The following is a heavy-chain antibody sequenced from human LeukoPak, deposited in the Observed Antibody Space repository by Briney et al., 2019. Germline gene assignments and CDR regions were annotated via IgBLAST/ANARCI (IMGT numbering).Heavy chain of an antibody. CDR3: ARVHSRKDAFDI. CDR1: GYTFTNYA. CDR2: ISANNANR. Sequence: ASVKVSCKTSGYTFTNYAITWVRQAPGQGLEWMGWISANNANRNYAQKYQGRVTMTTDTSTSTGYMKLRSLRFDDTAVYYCARVHSRKDAFDIWGQGTMVTVSS. J-gene: IGHJ3*02. D-gene: IGHD4-11*01. V-gene: IGHV1-18*01.